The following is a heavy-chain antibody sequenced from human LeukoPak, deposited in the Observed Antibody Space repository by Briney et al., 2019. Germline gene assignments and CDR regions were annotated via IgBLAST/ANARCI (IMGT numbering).Heavy chain of an antibody. CDR1: GGSISSSSYY. J-gene: IGHJ5*02. D-gene: IGHD3-10*01. CDR3: ARGSLWFDP. CDR2: IYYSGST. Sequence: SETLSLTCTVSGGSISSSSYYWGWIRQPPGKGLEWIGYIYYSGSTNYNPSLKSRVTISVDTSKNQFSLKLSSVTAADTAVYYCARGSLWFDPWGQGTLVTVSP. V-gene: IGHV4-61*05.